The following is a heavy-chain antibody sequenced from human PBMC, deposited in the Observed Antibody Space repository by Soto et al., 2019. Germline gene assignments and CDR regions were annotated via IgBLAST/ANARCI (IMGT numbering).Heavy chain of an antibody. CDR2: LYLGGAP. D-gene: IGHD3-10*01. CDR3: AADSGRGGRAFDH. Sequence: QVQIQESGPGLVTPSDTLSLTCTVSDASITNFFWNWVRQSAGGPLEWIGRLYLGGAPTYNPSLRSRLFISADTSKNQVSLKLTSVTAADTAVYYCAADSGRGGRAFDHWVHGALATVSS. V-gene: IGHV4-4*07. J-gene: IGHJ4*01. CDR1: DASITNFF.